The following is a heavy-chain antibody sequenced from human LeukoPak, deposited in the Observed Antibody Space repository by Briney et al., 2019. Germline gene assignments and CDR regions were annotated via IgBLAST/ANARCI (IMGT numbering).Heavy chain of an antibody. CDR2: IKQDGSEE. V-gene: IGHV3-7*01. Sequence: GGSLRLSCAASGFNFSRNWMTWVRQAPGKGLEWVANIKQDGSEEYYVDSVKGRCTISRDNSNNTVYLQMDSLRTGDTAVYYCAKALSMTTVGYFQHWGQGTLVTVSS. CDR3: AKALSMTTVGYFQH. D-gene: IGHD4-17*01. CDR1: GFNFSRNW. J-gene: IGHJ4*02.